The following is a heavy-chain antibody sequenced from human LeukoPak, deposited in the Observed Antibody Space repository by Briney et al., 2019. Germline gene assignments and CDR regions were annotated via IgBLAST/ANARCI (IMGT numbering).Heavy chain of an antibody. V-gene: IGHV3-30*02. CDR2: IRYDGSDS. J-gene: IGHJ3*01. Sequence: PGGSLRLSCSAFGFTFGDYAFHWVRQAPGKGLEWLAFIRYDGSDSYYADSVKGRLTISRDNSKKTLYLQMDSLRTEDTAFYYCALIGVVIPPDTYDVWGQGTLVTVSS. D-gene: IGHD2-21*01. CDR1: GFTFGDYA. CDR3: ALIGVVIPPDTYDV.